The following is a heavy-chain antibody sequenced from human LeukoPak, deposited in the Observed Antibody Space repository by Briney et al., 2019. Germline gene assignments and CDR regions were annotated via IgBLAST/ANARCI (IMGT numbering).Heavy chain of an antibody. Sequence: LTGGSLRLSCAASGFTFSSYWMNWARQAPGKGLEWVASINHNGNVNYYVDSVKGRFTISRDNAKNSLYLQMNSLRAEDTAVYYCARSGDSSGLNYWGQGTLVTVSS. CDR1: GFTFSSYW. J-gene: IGHJ4*02. D-gene: IGHD6-19*01. CDR3: ARSGDSSGLNY. CDR2: INHNGNVN. V-gene: IGHV3-7*01.